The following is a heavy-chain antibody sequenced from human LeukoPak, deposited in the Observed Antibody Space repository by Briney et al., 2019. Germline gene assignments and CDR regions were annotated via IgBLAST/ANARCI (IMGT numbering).Heavy chain of an antibody. CDR3: ARGDSSGYQFDY. Sequence: PSQTLSLTCTVSGGSISSGGYYWSWIRQPPGKGLEWIGYIYHSGSTYYNPSLKSRVTISVDRSKNRFSLKLSSVTAADTAVYYCARGDSSGYQFDYWGQGTLVTVSS. CDR1: GGSISSGGYY. D-gene: IGHD3-22*01. CDR2: IYHSGST. J-gene: IGHJ4*02. V-gene: IGHV4-30-2*01.